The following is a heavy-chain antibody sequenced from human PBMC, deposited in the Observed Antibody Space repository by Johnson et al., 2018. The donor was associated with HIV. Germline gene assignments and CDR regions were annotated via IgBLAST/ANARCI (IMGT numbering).Heavy chain of an antibody. CDR3: AKLRDYYDSSGWPNAFDI. CDR2: IRYDGSNK. J-gene: IGHJ3*02. CDR1: GFTFSSYG. Sequence: QVQLVESGGGVVRPGGSLKLSCAASGFTFSSYGMHWVRQAPGKGLEWVAFIRYDGSNKYYADSVKGRFTISIDNSKNTLYLQMNSLRAEDTAVYYCAKLRDYYDSSGWPNAFDIWGQGTMVTVSS. D-gene: IGHD3-22*01. V-gene: IGHV3-30*02.